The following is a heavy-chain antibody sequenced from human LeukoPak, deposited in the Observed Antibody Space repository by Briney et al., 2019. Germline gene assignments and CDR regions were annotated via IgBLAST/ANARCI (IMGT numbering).Heavy chain of an antibody. CDR1: GFTFSSYN. CDR2: ISGRGNTI. CDR3: ARDPPALEDFDY. J-gene: IGHJ4*02. V-gene: IGHV3-48*04. Sequence: GGSLRLSCAASGFTFSSYNMNWVRQAPGKGLERVSYISGRGNTIKYADSVKGGFTISRDNGKNSLYLHMSSLRAEDTAVYCCARDPPALEDFDYWGQGTQVTVSS.